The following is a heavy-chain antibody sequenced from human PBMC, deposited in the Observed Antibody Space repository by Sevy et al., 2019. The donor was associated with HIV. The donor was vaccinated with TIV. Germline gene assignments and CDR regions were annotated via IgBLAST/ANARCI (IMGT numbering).Heavy chain of an antibody. Sequence: GGSLRLSCVVSGFNFRDYSVNWVRQPPGKGLEWVSSINNDGTYIFYGDSVKGRFTVSRDNAKNSLYLHMNSLRADDTAVYYCVRDGGDEYGAGSYYGPFDYWGRGTLVTVSS. CDR1: GFNFRDYS. CDR2: INNDGTYI. J-gene: IGHJ4*02. CDR3: VRDGGDEYGAGSYYGPFDY. V-gene: IGHV3-21*06. D-gene: IGHD3-10*01.